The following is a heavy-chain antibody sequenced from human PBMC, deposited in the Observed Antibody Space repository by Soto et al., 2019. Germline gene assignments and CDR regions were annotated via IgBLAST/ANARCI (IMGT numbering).Heavy chain of an antibody. Sequence: PSETLSLTCTVSGGSMSNYYWSWIRQPPGKGLEWIGYIYYSGSTNYNPSLKSRVIISIDTSKNQFSLKLSSVTAADTAVYYRARSPLPYCSGGSCYSKAYQFDYWGQGTLVTVSS. V-gene: IGHV4-59*08. CDR3: ARSPLPYCSGGSCYSKAYQFDY. CDR2: IYYSGST. CDR1: GGSMSNYY. D-gene: IGHD2-15*01. J-gene: IGHJ4*02.